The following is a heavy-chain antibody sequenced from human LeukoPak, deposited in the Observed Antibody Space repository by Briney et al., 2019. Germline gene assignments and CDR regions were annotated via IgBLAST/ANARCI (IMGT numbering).Heavy chain of an antibody. Sequence: ASVKVSCKASGGTFSSYAISWVRQAPGQGLEWMGGIIPIFGTANYAQKFQGRTADESTSTAYMELSSLRSEDTAVYYCARSPWELSPTNNWFDPWGQGTLATVSS. CDR3: ARSPWELSPTNNWFDP. D-gene: IGHD3-16*02. CDR2: IIPIFGTA. CDR1: GGTFSSYA. V-gene: IGHV1-69*13. J-gene: IGHJ5*02.